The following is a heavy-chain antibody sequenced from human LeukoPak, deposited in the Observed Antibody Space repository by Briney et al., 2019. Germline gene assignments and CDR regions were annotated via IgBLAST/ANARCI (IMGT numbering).Heavy chain of an antibody. D-gene: IGHD6-13*01. CDR2: ISTSSSYI. V-gene: IGHV3-21*01. CDR1: GFTFSNYR. J-gene: IGHJ6*03. CDR3: ARSAPAAAGTGPMDV. Sequence: GESLRFSCAASGFTFSNYRMSWVRQAPGKGLEWVSSISTSSSYINYADSVEGRFTISRDDAKNSLYLQMNSLRAEDTAVYYCARSAPAAAGTGPMDVWGKGTTVTVSS.